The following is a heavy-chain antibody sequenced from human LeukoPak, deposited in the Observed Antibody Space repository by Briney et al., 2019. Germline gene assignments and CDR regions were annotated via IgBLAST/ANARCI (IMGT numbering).Heavy chain of an antibody. J-gene: IGHJ6*03. Sequence: PSETLSLTCTVSGYSISSGYYWGWIRQPPGKGLEWIGSIYYSGTTYYNPSLKSRVTISLDTSKNQFSLKLSSVTAADTAVYYCARGSPTFMDVWGKGTTVTVSS. V-gene: IGHV4-38-2*02. CDR3: ARGSPTFMDV. CDR2: IYYSGTT. CDR1: GYSISSGYY.